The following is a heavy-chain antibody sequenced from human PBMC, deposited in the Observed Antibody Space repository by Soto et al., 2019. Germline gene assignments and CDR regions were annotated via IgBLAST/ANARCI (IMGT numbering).Heavy chain of an antibody. Sequence: SETLSLTCTVSSGSISVTNVFWGWVRQPPGKGLEWIGNIDYSGTAYFSPSLATRVTFHVDTSKNQFSLTLYSVTAAETAVYYCARITGRHRDYWGQGILVTVS. D-gene: IGHD1-20*01. CDR3: ARITGRHRDY. J-gene: IGHJ4*02. CDR1: SGSISVTNVF. V-gene: IGHV4-39*01. CDR2: IDYSGTA.